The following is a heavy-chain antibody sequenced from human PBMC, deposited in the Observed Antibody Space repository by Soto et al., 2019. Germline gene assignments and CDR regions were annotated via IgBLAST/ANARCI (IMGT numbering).Heavy chain of an antibody. D-gene: IGHD4-17*01. CDR3: ARGEETTVTLLDF. Sequence: PSETLSLTCAVYGGSFSGYYWTWIRQPPGTGLEWIGEINHSGSTNYNPSLKSRVTISVDTSKNQFSLKLSSVTAADTAVYYCARGEETTVTLLDFWGQGTLVTVSS. V-gene: IGHV4-34*01. CDR2: INHSGST. J-gene: IGHJ4*02. CDR1: GGSFSGYY.